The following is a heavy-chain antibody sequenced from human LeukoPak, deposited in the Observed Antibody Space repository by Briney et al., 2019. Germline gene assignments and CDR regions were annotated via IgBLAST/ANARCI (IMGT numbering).Heavy chain of an antibody. CDR1: GYSISRGYY. J-gene: IGHJ1*01. V-gene: IGHV4-38-2*01. Sequence: SETLSLTCAVSGYSISRGYYWGWIRQPPGKGLEWIGSIYHSGSTYYNPSLKSRVTISVDTSKNQFSLKLSSVTAADTAVYYCALMYYYDRSGYYPEYFQHWGQGTLVTVSS. CDR2: IYHSGST. D-gene: IGHD3-22*01. CDR3: ALMYYYDRSGYYPEYFQH.